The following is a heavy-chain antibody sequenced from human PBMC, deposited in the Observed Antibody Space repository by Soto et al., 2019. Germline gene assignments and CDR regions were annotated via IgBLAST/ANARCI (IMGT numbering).Heavy chain of an antibody. V-gene: IGHV1-69*12. Sequence: QVQLVQSGAEVKKPGSSVKVSCKASGGTFSSYAISWVRQAPGQGLEWMGGIIPIFGTANYAQKFQGRVTITADESTSTAYMELSSLRSEDTAVYYCAREFSQYDSSGYSHYYFDYWGQGTLVTVSS. D-gene: IGHD3-22*01. CDR3: AREFSQYDSSGYSHYYFDY. J-gene: IGHJ4*02. CDR2: IIPIFGTA. CDR1: GGTFSSYA.